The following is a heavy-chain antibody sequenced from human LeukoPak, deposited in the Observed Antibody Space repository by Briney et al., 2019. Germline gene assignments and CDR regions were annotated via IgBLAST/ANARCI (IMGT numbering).Heavy chain of an antibody. Sequence: AGGSLRLSCAASGFTFDNHAMSWVRQAPGKGLEWVSGLSGRGDSKYYADSVMGRFTISRDNSKNTLYLQINRLRTEDTALYFCAKDFRDSSMFTDGYFDSWGQGTLVTVPS. CDR2: LSGRGDSK. CDR1: GFTFDNHA. CDR3: AKDFRDSSMFTDGYFDS. J-gene: IGHJ4*02. D-gene: IGHD5-18*01. V-gene: IGHV3-23*01.